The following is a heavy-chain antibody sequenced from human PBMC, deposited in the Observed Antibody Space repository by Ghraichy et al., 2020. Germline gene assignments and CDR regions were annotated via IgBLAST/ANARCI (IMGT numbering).Heavy chain of an antibody. CDR1: GFTVSSNY. D-gene: IGHD3-10*01. Sequence: GGSLRLSCAASGFTVSSNYMSWVRQAPGKGLEWVSVIYSGGSTYYADSVKGRFTISRDNSKNTLYLQMNSLRAEDTAVYYCARASLLWFGELDPFPYYFDYWGQGTLVTVSS. CDR3: ARASLLWFGELDPFPYYFDY. CDR2: IYSGGST. J-gene: IGHJ4*02. V-gene: IGHV3-53*01.